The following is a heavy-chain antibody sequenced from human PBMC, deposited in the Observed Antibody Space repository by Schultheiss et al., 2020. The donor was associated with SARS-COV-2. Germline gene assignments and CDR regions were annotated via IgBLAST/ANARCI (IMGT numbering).Heavy chain of an antibody. CDR1: GYSISSGYY. Sequence: SETLSLTCAVSGYSISSGYYWSWIRQPPGKGLEWIGEINHSGSTNYNPSLKSRVTISVDTSKNQFSLKLSSVTAADTAVYYCARGGAARQPPPVWGQGTLVTVSS. CDR3: ARGGAARQPPPV. CDR2: INHSGST. J-gene: IGHJ4*02. D-gene: IGHD6-6*01. V-gene: IGHV4-34*01.